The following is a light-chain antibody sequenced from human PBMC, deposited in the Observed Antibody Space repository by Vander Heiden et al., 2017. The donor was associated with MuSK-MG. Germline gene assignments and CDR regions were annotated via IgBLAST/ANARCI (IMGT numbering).Light chain of an antibody. CDR3: GSYTTSSTFV. CDR2: DVS. J-gene: IGLJ3*02. CDR1: SSDVVGYNY. Sequence: SALTHPASVSGSPGQSITISCTGSSSDVVGYNYVSWYQQYPGKVPKLMIYDVSNRPSGVSNRFSGSKSGNTASLTISGLQAEDEADYYCGSYTTSSTFVFGGGTKLSVL. V-gene: IGLV2-14*03.